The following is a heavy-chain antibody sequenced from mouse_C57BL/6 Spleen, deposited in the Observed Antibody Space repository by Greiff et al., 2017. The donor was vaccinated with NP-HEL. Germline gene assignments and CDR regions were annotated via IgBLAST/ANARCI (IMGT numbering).Heavy chain of an antibody. Sequence: EVHLVESGGGLVKPGGSLKLSCAASGFTFSDYGMHWVRQAPEKGLEWVAYISSGSSTIYYADTVKGRFTISRDNAKNTLFLQMTSLRSEDTAMYYCAREGTDYEAWFAYWGQGTLVTVSA. V-gene: IGHV5-17*01. D-gene: IGHD2-4*01. CDR3: AREGTDYEAWFAY. CDR2: ISSGSSTI. J-gene: IGHJ3*01. CDR1: GFTFSDYG.